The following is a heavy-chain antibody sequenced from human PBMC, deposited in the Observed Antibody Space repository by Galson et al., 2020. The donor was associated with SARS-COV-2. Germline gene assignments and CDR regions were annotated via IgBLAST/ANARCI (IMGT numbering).Heavy chain of an antibody. CDR3: AREGIVGAGGLDY. D-gene: IGHD1-26*01. V-gene: IGHV3-33*01. CDR2: IWYDGSNK. J-gene: IGHJ4*02. CDR1: GFTFSSYG. Sequence: GGSLRLSCAASGFTFSSYGMHWVRQAPGKGLEWVAVIWYDGSNKYYADSVKGRFTISRDNSKNTLYLQMNSLRAEDTAVYYCAREGIVGAGGLDYWGQGTRVTVSS.